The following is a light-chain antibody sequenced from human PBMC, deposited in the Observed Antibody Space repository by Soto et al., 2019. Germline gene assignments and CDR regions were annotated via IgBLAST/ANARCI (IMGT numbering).Light chain of an antibody. CDR3: QQRSNWPPYT. CDR1: QSVSSY. Sequence: EIVLTQSPATLSLSPGERATLSCRASQSVSSYLAWYQQKPGQAPRLLIYDASNRATGIPARFSGSGSGTDFTLTINSLEPEDFAVYYCQQRSNWPPYTFGQGTELEIK. V-gene: IGKV3-11*01. CDR2: DAS. J-gene: IGKJ2*01.